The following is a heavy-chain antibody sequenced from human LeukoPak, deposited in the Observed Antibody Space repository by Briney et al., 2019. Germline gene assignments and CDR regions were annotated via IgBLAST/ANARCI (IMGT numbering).Heavy chain of an antibody. J-gene: IGHJ6*02. V-gene: IGHV3-9*01. CDR2: ISWNSGSL. CDR3: AKAPHDYDSSGYKYYYYDMDV. CDR1: GFTFNDYA. Sequence: GRSLRLSCAASGFTFNDYAMHWVRQAPGKGLEWVSGISWNSGSLGYADSVKGRFTISRDNAKSSLYLQMNSLRAEDTALYYCAKAPHDYDSSGYKYYYYDMDVWGQGTTVTVSS. D-gene: IGHD3-22*01.